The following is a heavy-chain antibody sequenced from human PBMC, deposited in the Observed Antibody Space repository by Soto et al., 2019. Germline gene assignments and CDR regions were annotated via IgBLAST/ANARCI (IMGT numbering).Heavy chain of an antibody. CDR1: GYAFTNYD. J-gene: IGHJ4*02. V-gene: IGHV1-8*01. CDR2: MNPNTGNT. D-gene: IGHD3-10*01. Sequence: QVQLVQSGAEVRTPGASVKVSCKASGYAFTNYDIHWVRQASGQGLEWMGWMNPNTGNTGYIQKLQGRVTMTRNTSISSAYLELSNLRSEDSAVYYCARLTMIRGVTIDFWGQGTLVTVSS. CDR3: ARLTMIRGVTIDF.